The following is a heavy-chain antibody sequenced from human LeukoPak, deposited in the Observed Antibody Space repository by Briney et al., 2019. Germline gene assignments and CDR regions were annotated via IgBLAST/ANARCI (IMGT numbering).Heavy chain of an antibody. D-gene: IGHD6-13*01. Sequence: PGGSLRLSCAASGFTFSSHSMNWVRQAPGKGREWVSSISSSSSYIYYADSVKGRFTISRDNAKNSLYLQMNSLRAEDTGVYFCAKDRETTASGTFDFRGQGTLVTVSS. J-gene: IGHJ4*02. V-gene: IGHV3-21*03. CDR2: ISSSSSYI. CDR1: GFTFSSHS. CDR3: AKDRETTASGTFDF.